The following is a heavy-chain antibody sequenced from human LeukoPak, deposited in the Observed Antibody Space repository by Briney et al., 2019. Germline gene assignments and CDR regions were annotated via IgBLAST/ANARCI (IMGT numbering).Heavy chain of an antibody. CDR3: AKGNSASCYTSFDY. Sequence: GGSLRLXCAASGFTCSSYAMGWVRQAPGKGLESVSVISGSGGSTYYADSVKGRFTISRDDSKNTLYLQMNSLRAEDTAVYYCAKGNSASCYTSFDYWGQGTLVTVSS. D-gene: IGHD2-2*02. V-gene: IGHV3-23*01. CDR1: GFTCSSYA. CDR2: ISGSGGST. J-gene: IGHJ4*02.